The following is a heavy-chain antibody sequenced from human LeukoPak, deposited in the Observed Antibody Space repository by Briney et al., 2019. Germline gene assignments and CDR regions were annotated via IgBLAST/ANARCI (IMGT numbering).Heavy chain of an antibody. V-gene: IGHV3-9*01. D-gene: IGHD3-22*01. CDR3: AKDYYYDSSALTDY. CDR2: ISWNSGSI. CDR1: GFTFDDYA. Sequence: GGSLRLSCAASGFTFDDYAMHWVRQAPGKGLEWVSGISWNSGSIGYADSVKGRFTISRDNAKNSLYLQMNSLRAEDTALYYCAKDYYYDSSALTDYWGQGTLVTVSS. J-gene: IGHJ4*02.